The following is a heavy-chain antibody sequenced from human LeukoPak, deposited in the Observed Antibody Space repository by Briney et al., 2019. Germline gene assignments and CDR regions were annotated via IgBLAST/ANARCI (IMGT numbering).Heavy chain of an antibody. CDR1: GYRFTSYW. Sequence: GESLKISCKGSGYRFTSYWIGWVPQMPGKGLEWMGLIYPDDSDTRYSPSFQGQVTTSADKSISTAYLQWSSLKASDTAMYYCAIGGDSTTSCYRCFDYWGQGTLVTVSS. CDR3: AIGGDSTTSCYRCFDY. CDR2: IYPDDSDT. J-gene: IGHJ4*02. V-gene: IGHV5-51*01. D-gene: IGHD2-2*02.